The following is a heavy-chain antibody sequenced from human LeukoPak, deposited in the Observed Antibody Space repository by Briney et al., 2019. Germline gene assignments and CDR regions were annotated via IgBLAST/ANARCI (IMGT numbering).Heavy chain of an antibody. J-gene: IGHJ5*01. V-gene: IGHV3-23*01. CDR1: GFTFSSYS. CDR3: AKGSSPGITVTRTYLFDS. CDR2: INRSGGST. D-gene: IGHD3-22*01. Sequence: RVSVTVSCAASGFTFSSYSMHWVRQAPGKGLEWVAVINRSGGSTYYADYVQGRINITRDKSKNTVYLQLHRLGAEDKAVYYCAKGSSPGITVTRTYLFDSWGQGTLVTVSS.